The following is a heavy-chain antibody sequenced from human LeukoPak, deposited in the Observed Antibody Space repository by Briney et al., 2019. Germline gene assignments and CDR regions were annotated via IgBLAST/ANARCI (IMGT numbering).Heavy chain of an antibody. CDR1: GYTLNELS. V-gene: IGHV1-24*01. D-gene: IGHD6-19*01. CDR2: FDPEDGET. CDR3: STGARGWTVFHY. Sequence: ASVKVSCKVSGYTLNELSMHWVRQASGKGLEWMGGFDPEDGETTYAQKFQGRVTMTEDTSTDTAYMELSSLTSHDTAVYFCSTGARGWTVFHYWGQGTLVTVSS. J-gene: IGHJ4*02.